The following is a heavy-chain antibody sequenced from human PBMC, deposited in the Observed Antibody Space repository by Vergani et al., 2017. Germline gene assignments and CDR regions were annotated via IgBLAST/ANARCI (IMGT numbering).Heavy chain of an antibody. J-gene: IGHJ4*02. V-gene: IGHV3-9*01. CDR1: GFTFDDYA. D-gene: IGHD5-12*01. Sequence: EVQLVESGGGLVQPGRSLRLSCAASGFTFDDYAMHWVRQAPGKGLEWVSGISWNSGTIGYADSVKGRFTISRDNSKNTLYLQMNSLRAEDTAVYYCAGQYSGYDLLVVYWGQGTLVTVSS. CDR2: ISWNSGTI. CDR3: AGQYSGYDLLVVY.